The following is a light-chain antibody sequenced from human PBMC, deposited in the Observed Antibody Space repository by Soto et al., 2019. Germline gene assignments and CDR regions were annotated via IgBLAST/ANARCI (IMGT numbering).Light chain of an antibody. CDR2: EVT. V-gene: IGLV2-14*01. CDR3: SSYTHNTALV. CDR1: SIDIGPYDY. Sequence: QSALTQPASVSGSPGQSITISCTGTSIDIGPYDYVSWYQQHPGKAPKLMIYEVTNRPSGVSHRFSGSKSGSTASLTISGLQAEDEADYYCSSYTHNTALVFGPGTKVTVL. J-gene: IGLJ1*01.